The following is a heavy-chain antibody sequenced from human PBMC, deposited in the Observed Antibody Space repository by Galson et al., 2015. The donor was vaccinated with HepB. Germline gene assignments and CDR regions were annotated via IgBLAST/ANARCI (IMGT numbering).Heavy chain of an antibody. CDR3: ARRLHLGELSSYDHDAFDI. CDR2: INPNSGGT. V-gene: IGHV1-2*06. J-gene: IGHJ3*02. CDR1: GYTFTGYY. Sequence: SVKVSCKASGYTFTGYYMHWVRQAPGQGLEWMGRINPNSGGTNYAQKFQGRVTMTRDTSNSTAYMELSRLRSDDTAVYYCARRLHLGELSSYDHDAFDIWGQGTMVTVSS. D-gene: IGHD3-16*02.